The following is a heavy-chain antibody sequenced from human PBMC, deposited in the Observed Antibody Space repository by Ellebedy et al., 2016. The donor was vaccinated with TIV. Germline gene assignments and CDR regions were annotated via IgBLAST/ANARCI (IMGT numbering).Heavy chain of an antibody. CDR2: MNPNSNHT. J-gene: IGHJ4*02. Sequence: ASVKVSCKVSGGTFSTYTLSWVRQASGQGLEWIGWMNPNSNHTAYAQQFQDRVIITRNTSSSTAYMELSSLRSDDTAIYYCARGLRGTSWSSRSSPLDHWGQGTLVTVSS. CDR1: GGTFSTYT. D-gene: IGHD6-13*01. CDR3: ARGLRGTSWSSRSSPLDH. V-gene: IGHV1-8*03.